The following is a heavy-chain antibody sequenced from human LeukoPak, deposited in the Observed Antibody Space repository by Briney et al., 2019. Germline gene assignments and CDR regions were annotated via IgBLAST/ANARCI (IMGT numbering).Heavy chain of an antibody. CDR3: ARGLVGGGAFDI. D-gene: IGHD6-25*01. V-gene: IGHV4-34*01. CDR2: INHSGST. J-gene: IGHJ3*02. Sequence: SETLSLTCAVYGGSFSNYYWSWIRQPPGKGLEWIGEINHSGSTNYNPSLKSRVTISIDTSKNQFSLKVSSVTAADTAVYYCARGLVGGGAFDIWGQGTMVTVSS. CDR1: GGSFSNYY.